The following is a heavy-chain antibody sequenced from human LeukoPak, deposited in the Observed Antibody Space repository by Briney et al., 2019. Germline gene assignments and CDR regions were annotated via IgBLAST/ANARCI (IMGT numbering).Heavy chain of an antibody. CDR2: VSGSGGST. V-gene: IGHV3-23*01. Sequence: PGGSLRLSCAASGFTFSNYAMNWVRQAPGKGLEWVSGVSGSGGSTYYADSVKGRFTISRDISKNTLYLQMHSLRVEDTALYYCAKDRSSGLRGVDLDPWGQGALVTVSS. CDR1: GFTFSNYA. J-gene: IGHJ5*02. CDR3: AKDRSSGLRGVDLDP. D-gene: IGHD6-19*01.